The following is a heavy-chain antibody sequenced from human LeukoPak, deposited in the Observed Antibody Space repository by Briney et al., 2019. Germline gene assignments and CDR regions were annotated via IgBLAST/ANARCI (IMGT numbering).Heavy chain of an antibody. CDR3: ARYADGFDY. Sequence: AGGSLRLSCAASGFTFSSYWMHWVRQAPGKGPVWVSRINSDGSSTSYADSVKGRFTISRDNAKNTLSLQMNSLRAEDTAVYYCARYADGFDYWGQGTLVTVSS. CDR1: GFTFSSYW. J-gene: IGHJ4*02. V-gene: IGHV3-74*01. CDR2: INSDGSST.